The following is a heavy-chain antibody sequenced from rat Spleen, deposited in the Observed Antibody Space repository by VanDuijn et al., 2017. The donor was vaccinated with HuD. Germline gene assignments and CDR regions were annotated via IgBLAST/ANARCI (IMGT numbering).Heavy chain of an antibody. CDR3: ARQRGDYFDY. CDR2: ISSGVNNT. Sequence: EVQLVESGGGLVQPGRSMKLSCAASGFTFRKYYMAWVRQAPTKGLEWVASISSGVNNTYYRDSVKGRFTISRDDTKSTLYLQMDSLRSEDTATYYCARQRGDYFDYWGQGVMVTVSS. CDR1: GFTFRKYY. V-gene: IGHV5-25*01. D-gene: IGHD4-1*01. J-gene: IGHJ2*01.